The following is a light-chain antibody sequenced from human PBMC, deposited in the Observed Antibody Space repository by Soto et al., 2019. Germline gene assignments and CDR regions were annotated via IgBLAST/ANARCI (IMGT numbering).Light chain of an antibody. J-gene: IGKJ4*01. CDR2: DAS. CDR1: QSVNRN. V-gene: IGKV3-15*01. CDR3: QLYNNWSLT. Sequence: EIVMTQSPATLSVSPGERATLSCRASQSVNRNLAWYQQKPGQTPRLLIYDASSRATGIPARFSGSGSGTDFTLTISSLQSEDFAVYYCQLYNNWSLTFGGGTNVEIK.